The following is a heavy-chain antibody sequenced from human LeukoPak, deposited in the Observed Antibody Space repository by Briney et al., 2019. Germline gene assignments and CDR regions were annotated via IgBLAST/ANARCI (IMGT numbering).Heavy chain of an antibody. J-gene: IGHJ4*02. CDR2: INPNSGGT. CDR1: GYTFTGYY. D-gene: IGHD2-15*01. CDR3: ARGPYCSGGSCYSPYYFDY. Sequence: ASVKVSCKASGYTFTGYYMHWVRQAPGQGLEWTGWINPNSGGTNYAQKFQGRVTMTRDTSISTAYMELSRLRSDDTAVYYCARGPYCSGGSCYSPYYFDYWGQGTLVTVSS. V-gene: IGHV1-2*02.